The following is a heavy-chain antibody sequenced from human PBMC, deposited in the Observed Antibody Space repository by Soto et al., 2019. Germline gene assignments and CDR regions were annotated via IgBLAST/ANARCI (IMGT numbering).Heavy chain of an antibody. CDR3: ARHWGSYSSSGTWFDP. CDR1: GCSFTSNW. D-gene: IGHD6-13*01. Sequence: GASLKISCEASGCSFTSNWIGWVRQMPGKGLEWMGIINPADSDIKYSPSFQGQVTISADKSISTVYLQWSSLKASDTAMYYCARHWGSYSSSGTWFDPWGQGTLVTVSS. CDR2: INPADSDI. J-gene: IGHJ5*02. V-gene: IGHV5-51*01.